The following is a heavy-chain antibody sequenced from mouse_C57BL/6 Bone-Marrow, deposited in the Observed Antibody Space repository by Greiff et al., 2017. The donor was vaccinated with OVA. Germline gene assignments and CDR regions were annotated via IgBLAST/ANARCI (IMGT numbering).Heavy chain of an antibody. D-gene: IGHD1-1*01. Sequence: VQLQQPGAELVKPGASVKLSCKASGYTFTSYWMHWVKQRPGQGLEWIGMIHPNSGSTNYNEKFKSKATLTVDKSSSTAYMQLSSLTSEDSAVYYCARSRYYGSSWGFAYWGQGTLVTVS. V-gene: IGHV1-64*01. CDR3: ARSRYYGSSWGFAY. J-gene: IGHJ3*01. CDR1: GYTFTSYW. CDR2: IHPNSGST.